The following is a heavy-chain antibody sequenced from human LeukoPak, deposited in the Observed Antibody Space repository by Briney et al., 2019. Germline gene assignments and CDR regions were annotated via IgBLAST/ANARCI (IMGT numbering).Heavy chain of an antibody. V-gene: IGHV3-23*01. Sequence: GRSLRLSCEASGFTFITYAMSWVRQAPGEGLQWVSGISGTDSGTSYTDSVKGRFTISRDNSKNTGYLQIDSLRAEDTAVYYCAKCMSGSGVCLNFGSWGQGILVTVSS. CDR3: AKCMSGSGVCLNFGS. J-gene: IGHJ4*02. CDR1: GFTFITYA. D-gene: IGHD2-21*02. CDR2: ISGTDSGT.